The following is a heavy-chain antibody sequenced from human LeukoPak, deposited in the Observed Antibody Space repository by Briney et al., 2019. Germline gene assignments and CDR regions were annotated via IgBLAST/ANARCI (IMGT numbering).Heavy chain of an antibody. CDR1: GYSFTDYY. CDR2: INPNSGDT. D-gene: IGHD3-10*01. CDR3: ARSAMVRPYNWFDP. V-gene: IGHV1-18*04. J-gene: IGHJ5*02. Sequence: ASVKVSCKASGYSFTDYYINWVRQAPGQGLEWMGSINPNSGDTNYAQKLQGRVTMTTDTSTSTAYMELRSLRSDDTAVYYCARSAMVRPYNWFDPWGQGTLVTVSS.